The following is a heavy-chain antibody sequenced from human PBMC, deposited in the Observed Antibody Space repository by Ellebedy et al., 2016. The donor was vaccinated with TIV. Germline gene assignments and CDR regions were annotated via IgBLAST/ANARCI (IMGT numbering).Heavy chain of an antibody. Sequence: AASVKVSCKASGYSFTGYYMHWVRQAPGQGLEWMGWINPNSGGPNYAQKFQGRVTMTRDTSISTAYMELSRLKYDDTAVYYRVRGGDFSQYYFDSWGQGTLVTVSS. CDR2: INPNSGGP. V-gene: IGHV1-2*02. D-gene: IGHD2/OR15-2a*01. CDR1: GYSFTGYY. J-gene: IGHJ4*02. CDR3: VRGGDFSQYYFDS.